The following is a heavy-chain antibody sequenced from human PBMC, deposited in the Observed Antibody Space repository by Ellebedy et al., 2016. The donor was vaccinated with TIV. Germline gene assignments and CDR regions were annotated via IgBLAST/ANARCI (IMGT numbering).Heavy chain of an antibody. CDR3: TRAGSGGAAGLFGS. D-gene: IGHD6-13*01. J-gene: IGHJ4*02. CDR1: GDSVSSYNAI. V-gene: IGHV6-1*01. CDR2: TYYRSRWYD. Sequence: MPSETLSLTCAISGDSVSSYNAIWHWIRQSPSRGLEWLGRTYYRSRWYDDYAVSVRGRTTVKADTSKNQFSLQLNSVTPEDTAVYYCTRAGSGGAAGLFGSWGQGTLVTVSS.